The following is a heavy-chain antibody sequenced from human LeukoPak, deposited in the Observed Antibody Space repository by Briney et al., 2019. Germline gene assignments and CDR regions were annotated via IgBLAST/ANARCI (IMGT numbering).Heavy chain of an antibody. CDR1: GDSMANAF. CDR3: ARESIYDYPDGSSYFYYMDV. D-gene: IGHD3-16*01. V-gene: IGHV4-4*07. J-gene: IGHJ6*03. CDR2: IYGSGAT. Sequence: PSETLSLTCRFSGDSMANAFWTWIRQPAGRGLEWIGRIYGSGATHYNPSLKSRITMSVDTSRNQFSLTLTSVTAADTAVYYCARESIYDYPDGSSYFYYMDVWGKGTTVTVSS.